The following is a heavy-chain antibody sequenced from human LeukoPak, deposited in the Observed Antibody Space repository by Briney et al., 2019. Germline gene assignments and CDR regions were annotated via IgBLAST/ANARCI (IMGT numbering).Heavy chain of an antibody. J-gene: IGHJ6*02. CDR3: ARIRYNWNGMDV. V-gene: IGHV3-7*04. CDR1: GFTFSSYW. Sequence: GGSLRLSCAASGFTFSSYWMTWVRQAPGKGLEWVANIYKDGSEKYYVDSVKGRFTISRDNAKNSMYLQMNSLRAEDTAVYYCARIRYNWNGMDVWGQGTTVTVSS. D-gene: IGHD1-20*01. CDR2: IYKDGSEK.